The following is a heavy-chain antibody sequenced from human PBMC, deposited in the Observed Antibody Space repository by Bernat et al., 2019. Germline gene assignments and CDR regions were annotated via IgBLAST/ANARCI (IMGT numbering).Heavy chain of an antibody. D-gene: IGHD6-19*01. CDR1: GFTFSSYA. V-gene: IGHV3-23*04. CDR3: AKVRSQWLVNSWRRAAFDI. CDR2: ISGSGGST. J-gene: IGHJ3*02. Sequence: EVQLVESGGGLVQPGGSLRLSCAASGFTFSSYAMSWVRQAPGKGLEWVSAISGSGGSTYYADSVKGRFTISRDNSKTTLYLQMNSLRAEDTAVYYCAKVRSQWLVNSWRRAAFDIWGQGTMVTVSS.